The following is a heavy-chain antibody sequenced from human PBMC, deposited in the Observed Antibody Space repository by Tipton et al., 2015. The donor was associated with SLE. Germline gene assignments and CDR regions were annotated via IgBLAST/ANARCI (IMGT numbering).Heavy chain of an antibody. D-gene: IGHD1-26*01. V-gene: IGHV4-38-2*01. CDR2: IYHSGST. CDR1: GYSISSGYY. Sequence: GLVKPSETLSLTCAVPGYSISSGYYWGWIRQPPGKGLEWIGSIYHSGSTYYNPSLKSRVTISVDTSKNQFSLKLSSVTAADTAVYYCASGGDLTGSSRGGWFDPWGQGTLVTVSS. J-gene: IGHJ5*02. CDR3: ASGGDLTGSSRGGWFDP.